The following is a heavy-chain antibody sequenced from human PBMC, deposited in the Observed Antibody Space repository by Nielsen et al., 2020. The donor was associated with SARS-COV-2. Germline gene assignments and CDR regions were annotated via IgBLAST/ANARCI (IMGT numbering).Heavy chain of an antibody. CDR3: ARGGRYCSSTSCYSRGLDY. D-gene: IGHD2-2*01. V-gene: IGHV4-34*01. Sequence: RQAPGKGLEWIGEINHSGSTNYNPSLKSRVTISVDTSKNQFSLKLSSVTAADTAVYYCARGGRYCSSTSCYSRGLDYWGQGTLVTVSS. J-gene: IGHJ4*02. CDR2: INHSGST.